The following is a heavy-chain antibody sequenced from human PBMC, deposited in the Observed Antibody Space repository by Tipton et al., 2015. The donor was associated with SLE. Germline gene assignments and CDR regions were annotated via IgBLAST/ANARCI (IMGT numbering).Heavy chain of an antibody. CDR2: ISYDGSNK. CDR3: ARDGDIVVVTDAFDI. CDR1: GFTFSDYY. Sequence: SLRLSCAASGFTFSDYYMSWIRQAPGKGLEWVAVISYDGSNKYYADSVKGRFTISRDNSKNTLYLQMNSLRPEDTAVYYCARDGDIVVVTDAFDIWGQGTMVTVSS. J-gene: IGHJ3*02. V-gene: IGHV3-30*03. D-gene: IGHD2-21*02.